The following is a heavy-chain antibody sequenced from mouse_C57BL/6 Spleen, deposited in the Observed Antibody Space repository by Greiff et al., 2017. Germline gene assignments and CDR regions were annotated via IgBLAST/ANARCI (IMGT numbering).Heavy chain of an antibody. J-gene: IGHJ4*01. V-gene: IGHV1-52*01. CDR2: IDPSDSET. CDR3: ARYGDEGYAMDY. D-gene: IGHD1-1*01. Sequence: QVQLKQSGAELVRPGSSVKLSCKASGYTFTSYWMHWVKQRPIQGLEWIGNIDPSDSETHYNQKFKDKATLTVDKSSSTAYMQLSSLTSEDSAVYYCARYGDEGYAMDYWGQGTSVTVSS. CDR1: GYTFTSYW.